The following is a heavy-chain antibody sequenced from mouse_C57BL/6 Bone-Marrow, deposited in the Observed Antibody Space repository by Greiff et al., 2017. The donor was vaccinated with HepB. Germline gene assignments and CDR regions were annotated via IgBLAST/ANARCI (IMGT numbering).Heavy chain of an antibody. J-gene: IGHJ3*01. Sequence: EVKLMESGPELVKPGASVKIPCKVSGYTFTDYNMDWVKQSHGKSLEWIGDINPNNGGTIYNQKFKGKATLTVDKSSSTAYMELRSLTSEDTAVYYCASSYGFAYWGQGTLVTVSA. D-gene: IGHD2-12*01. CDR2: INPNNGGT. CDR1: GYTFTDYN. V-gene: IGHV1-18*01. CDR3: ASSYGFAY.